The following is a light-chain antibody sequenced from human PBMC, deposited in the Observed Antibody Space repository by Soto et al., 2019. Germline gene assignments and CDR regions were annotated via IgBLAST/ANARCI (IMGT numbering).Light chain of an antibody. J-gene: IGLJ1*01. V-gene: IGLV2-14*01. Sequence: QSVLTHAASVSVSPGESITISCTGTRGDGGGCNSVSWYQQHPGKAPKLMIYEVSHRPSGVSHRFSGSKSGNTASLPISGLQAEDEADYYCSSYTSSTLSVFGTGTKVTVL. CDR1: RGDGGGCNS. CDR2: EVS. CDR3: SSYTSSTLSV.